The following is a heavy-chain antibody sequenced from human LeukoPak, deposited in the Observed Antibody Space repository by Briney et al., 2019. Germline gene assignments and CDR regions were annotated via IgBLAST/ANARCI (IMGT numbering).Heavy chain of an antibody. CDR2: IYYSGST. Sequence: PSEPLSLTCTVSGGSISIYYWSWIRHPPGKGLEWIGYIYYSGSTNYNPPLKSRVTISVDTSKNQFSLKLSSVTAADTAVYYCASGHYYGSGSYFGWFDPWGQGTLVTVSS. J-gene: IGHJ5*02. CDR1: GGSISIYY. CDR3: ASGHYYGSGSYFGWFDP. V-gene: IGHV4-59*08. D-gene: IGHD3-10*01.